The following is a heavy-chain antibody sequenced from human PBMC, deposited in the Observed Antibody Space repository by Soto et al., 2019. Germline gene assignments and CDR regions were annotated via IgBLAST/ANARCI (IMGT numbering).Heavy chain of an antibody. CDR3: AKSRSGGQPLFDY. D-gene: IGHD1-1*01. Sequence: GGSLRLSCAASGFTFSSYAISWVRQAPGKGLEWVSSISGSGDSTYYADAVKGRFTISRDNSKNTLYLQVNSLRAEDTAVYYCAKSRSGGQPLFDYWGQGTLVTVS. V-gene: IGHV3-23*01. CDR2: ISGSGDST. J-gene: IGHJ4*02. CDR1: GFTFSSYA.